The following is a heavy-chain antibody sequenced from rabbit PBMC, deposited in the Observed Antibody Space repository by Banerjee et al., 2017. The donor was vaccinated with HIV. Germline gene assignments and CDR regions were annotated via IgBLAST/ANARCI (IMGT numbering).Heavy chain of an antibody. CDR3: ARDTGSSFSTYGMGL. Sequence: LVEYGGDLVQPGASLTLTCTASGFDFSAYTFMCWVRQAPGKGLEWIACIDTGSRDFTYYASWAKGRFTISKTSSTTVTLQMTSLTVADTATYFCARDTGSSFSTYGMGLWGQGTLVTVS. D-gene: IGHD8-1*01. CDR1: GFDFSAYTF. J-gene: IGHJ6*01. CDR2: IDTGSRDFT. V-gene: IGHV1S40*01.